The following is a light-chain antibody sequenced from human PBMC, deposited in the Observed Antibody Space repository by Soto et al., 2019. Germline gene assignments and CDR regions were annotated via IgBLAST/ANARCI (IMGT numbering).Light chain of an antibody. J-gene: IGLJ2*01. Sequence: QSALTQPASVSGSPGQSISISCTGTSSDVGGYNYVSWYQQHPGKAPKLIIYDVTNRPSGISSRFSGSKSGNTASLTISGLQAEDEADYYCSSYTRGSTVVFGGGTKLTVL. V-gene: IGLV2-14*01. CDR1: SSDVGGYNY. CDR3: SSYTRGSTVV. CDR2: DVT.